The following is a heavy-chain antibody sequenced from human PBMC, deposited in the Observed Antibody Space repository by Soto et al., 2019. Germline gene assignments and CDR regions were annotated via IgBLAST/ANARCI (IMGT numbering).Heavy chain of an antibody. J-gene: IGHJ4*02. CDR1: GGTFSSYT. V-gene: IGHV1-24*01. CDR2: FDPEDGET. D-gene: IGHD1-26*01. Sequence: ASVKVSCKASGGTFSSYTISWVRQAPGQGLEWMGGFDPEDGETIYAQKFQGRVTMTEDTSTDTAYMELSSLRSEDTAVYYCATVRWEPPLRIDYWGQGTLVTVSS. CDR3: ATVRWEPPLRIDY.